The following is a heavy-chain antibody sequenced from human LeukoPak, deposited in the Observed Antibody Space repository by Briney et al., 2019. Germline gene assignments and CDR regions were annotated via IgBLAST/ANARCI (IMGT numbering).Heavy chain of an antibody. J-gene: IGHJ3*02. CDR1: GHTFTGYY. CDR2: INPNSGGT. V-gene: IGHV1-2*06. CDR3: AASSGVAYCSGGSCYSTAFDI. Sequence: ASVKVSRKASGHTFTGYYMHWVRQAPGQGLEWMGRINPNSGGTNYAQKFQGRVTMTRDTSISTAYMELSRLRSDDTAVYYCAASSGVAYCSGGSCYSTAFDIWGQGTMVTVSS. D-gene: IGHD2-15*01.